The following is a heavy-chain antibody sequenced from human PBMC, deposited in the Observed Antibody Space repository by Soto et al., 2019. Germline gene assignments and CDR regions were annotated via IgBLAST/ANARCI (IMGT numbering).Heavy chain of an antibody. D-gene: IGHD3-22*01. CDR3: ARQTDSYYTFDAFDI. Sequence: SETLSLTCTVSGGSISDYYWSWIRQPPGKGLEWIGYFSYGGGTNNSPSLKSRATISGDTSKNQFSLKLSSVTAADMFVYYCARQTDSYYTFDAFDIWGQGTMVTVSS. J-gene: IGHJ3*02. V-gene: IGHV4-59*08. CDR2: FSYGGGT. CDR1: GGSISDYY.